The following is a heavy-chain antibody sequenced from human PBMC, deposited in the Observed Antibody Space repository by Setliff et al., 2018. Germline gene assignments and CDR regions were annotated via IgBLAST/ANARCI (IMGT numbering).Heavy chain of an antibody. CDR1: GGSLSDYY. Sequence: SETLSLTCAVSGGSLSDYYWSWIRQPAGKGLEWIGHIYIGGSANYNPSLKSRVTMSIDTSKNQFSLKLNSVTAADMAVYYCAREQWLDPPGYYYMDVWAKGTTVTVSS. CDR2: IYIGGSA. CDR3: AREQWLDPPGYYYMDV. D-gene: IGHD6-19*01. V-gene: IGHV4-4*07. J-gene: IGHJ6*03.